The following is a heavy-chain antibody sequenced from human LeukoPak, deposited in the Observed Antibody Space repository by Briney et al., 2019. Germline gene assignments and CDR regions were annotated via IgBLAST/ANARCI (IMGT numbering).Heavy chain of an antibody. CDR3: ARDQIGLWFGELSFFDY. J-gene: IGHJ4*02. D-gene: IGHD3-10*01. V-gene: IGHV1-2*02. Sequence: ASVKVSCKASGYTFTGYYMDWVRQAPGQGLEWMGWINPNSGGTNYAQKFQGRVTMTRDTSISTAYMELSRLRSDDTAVYYCARDQIGLWFGELSFFDYWGQGTLVTVSS. CDR2: INPNSGGT. CDR1: GYTFTGYY.